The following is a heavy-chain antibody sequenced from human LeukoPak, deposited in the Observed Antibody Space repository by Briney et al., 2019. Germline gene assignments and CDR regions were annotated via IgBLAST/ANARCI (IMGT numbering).Heavy chain of an antibody. CDR3: ARVRPTSSWYRGSFDY. J-gene: IGHJ4*02. V-gene: IGHV1-18*01. D-gene: IGHD6-13*01. CDR2: ISAYNGNT. Sequence: ASVKVSCKASGYTFTSYGISWVRQAPGQGLEWMGWISAYNGNTNYAQKLQGGVTMTTDTSTSTAYMELSRLRSDDTAVYYCARVRPTSSWYRGSFDYWGQGTLVTVSS. CDR1: GYTFTSYG.